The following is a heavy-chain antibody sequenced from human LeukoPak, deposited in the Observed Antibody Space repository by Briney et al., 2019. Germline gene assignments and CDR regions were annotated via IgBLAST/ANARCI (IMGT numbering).Heavy chain of an antibody. J-gene: IGHJ4*02. CDR2: ITPDGSQK. CDR3: AREIWWRFDF. D-gene: IGHD5-12*01. CDR1: GFTFINQY. V-gene: IGHV3-7*01. Sequence: GGSLRLSCSASGFTFINQYMSWVRQAPGKGRECVAKITPDGSQKLYVDSVRGRFIISRDNSKNAVYLQLNSLRAEDTAMYYCAREIWWRFDFWGQGSLVTVSS.